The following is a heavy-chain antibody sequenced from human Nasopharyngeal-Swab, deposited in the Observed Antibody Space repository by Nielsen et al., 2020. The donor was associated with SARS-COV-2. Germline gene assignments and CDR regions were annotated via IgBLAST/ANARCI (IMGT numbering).Heavy chain of an antibody. CDR1: GYTFTSYD. V-gene: IGHV1-8*01. J-gene: IGHJ4*02. CDR2: MNPNSGNT. D-gene: IGHD5-24*01. CDR3: ARCRDGYNYFDY. Sequence: ASVKVSCKASGYTFTSYDINWVRQATGQGLEWMGWMNPNSGNTGYAQKFQGRVTITADKSTSTAYMELSSLRSEDTAVYYCARCRDGYNYFDYWGQGTLVTVSS.